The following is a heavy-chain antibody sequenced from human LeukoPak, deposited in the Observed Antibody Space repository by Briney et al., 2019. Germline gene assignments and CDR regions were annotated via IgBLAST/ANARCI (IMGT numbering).Heavy chain of an antibody. CDR2: ISYDGSNK. CDR1: GFTFSSYA. CDR3: ARAIPPLGGMDV. V-gene: IGHV3-30-3*01. J-gene: IGHJ6*02. Sequence: GGSLRLSCAAPGFTFSSYAMHWVRQAPGKGLEWVAVISYDGSNKYYADSVKGRFTISRDNSKNTLYLQMNSLRAEDTAVYYCARAIPPLGGMDVWGQGTTVTVSS.